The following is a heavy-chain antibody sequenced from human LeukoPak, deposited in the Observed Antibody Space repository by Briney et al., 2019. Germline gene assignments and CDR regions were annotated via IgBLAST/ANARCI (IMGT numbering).Heavy chain of an antibody. J-gene: IGHJ4*02. D-gene: IGHD3-22*01. CDR2: SSGSGGST. Sequence: PGGSLRLSCAASGFTFSSYAMSLVRQAPGKGLEWVSASSGSGGSTYYADSVKGRFTISRDNSKNTLYLQMNSLRAEDTAVYYCAKGALSMIVVVTWSDYWGQGTLVTVSS. V-gene: IGHV3-23*01. CDR3: AKGALSMIVVVTWSDY. CDR1: GFTFSSYA.